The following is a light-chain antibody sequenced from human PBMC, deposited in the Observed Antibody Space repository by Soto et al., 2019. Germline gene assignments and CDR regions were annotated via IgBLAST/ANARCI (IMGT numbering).Light chain of an antibody. J-gene: IGLJ1*01. CDR1: SSDVGAYIY. CDR2: DVI. Sequence: QSALTQPRSVSGSPGQSVTFSCTGTSSDVGAYIYVSWYQQHPGKAPKLIIYDVIKRPSGVPDRFSGSKSGNTASLTISGLQAEDEADYYCCSYAGSYTHVCGTGTKVT. CDR3: CSYAGSYTHV. V-gene: IGLV2-11*01.